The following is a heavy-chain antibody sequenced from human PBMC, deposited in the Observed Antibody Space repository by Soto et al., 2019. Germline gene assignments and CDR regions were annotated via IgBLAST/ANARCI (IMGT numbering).Heavy chain of an antibody. V-gene: IGHV3-30-3*01. D-gene: IGHD3-22*01. Sequence: GGSLRLSCAASGLTFSSYAMHWGRQAPGKGLEWVAVISYDGSNKYYADSVKGRFTISRDNSKNTLYLQMNSLRAEDTAVYYCARGRYYYDSSGYSNWGQGTLVTGSS. CDR1: GLTFSSYA. CDR3: ARGRYYYDSSGYSN. CDR2: ISYDGSNK. J-gene: IGHJ4*02.